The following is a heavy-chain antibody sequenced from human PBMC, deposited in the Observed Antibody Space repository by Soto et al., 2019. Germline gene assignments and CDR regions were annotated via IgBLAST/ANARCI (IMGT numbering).Heavy chain of an antibody. Sequence: PGESLKISCKGSGYSFTSYWISWVRQMPGKGLEWMGRIDPSDSYTNYSPSFQGHVTISADKSISTAYLQWSSLKASDTAMYYCARHSRSYDSSGYYLPSAFDYWGQGTLVTVSS. CDR1: GYSFTSYW. J-gene: IGHJ4*02. CDR2: IDPSDSYT. D-gene: IGHD3-22*01. CDR3: ARHSRSYDSSGYYLPSAFDY. V-gene: IGHV5-10-1*01.